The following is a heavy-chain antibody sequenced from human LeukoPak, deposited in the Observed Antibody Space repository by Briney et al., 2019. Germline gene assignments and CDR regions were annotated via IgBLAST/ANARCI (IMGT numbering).Heavy chain of an antibody. CDR3: ARFEGSSWYSGWFDP. Sequence: GGSLRLSCAASGSTFSSYSMNWVRQAPGKGLEWVSYISSSSSTIYYADSVKGRFTISRDNAKNSLYLQMNSLRAEDTAVYYCARFEGSSWYSGWFDPWGQGTLVTVSS. CDR2: ISSSSSTI. J-gene: IGHJ5*02. D-gene: IGHD6-13*01. CDR1: GSTFSSYS. V-gene: IGHV3-48*04.